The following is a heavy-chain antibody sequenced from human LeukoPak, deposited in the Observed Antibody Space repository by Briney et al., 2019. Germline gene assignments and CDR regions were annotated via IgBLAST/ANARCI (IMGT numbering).Heavy chain of an antibody. CDR2: ISYEGSHK. D-gene: IGHD6-13*01. J-gene: IGHJ4*02. CDR1: GFTFSSYG. Sequence: GGSLRLSCAASGFTFSSYGMHWVRQAPGKGLEWVAVISYEGSHKYYADSVKGRFTISRDNSKNTLYLQMNSLRTEDTAVYYCAKEGSQYSSSWCGYWGQGTLVTVSS. CDR3: AKEGSQYSSSWCGY. V-gene: IGHV3-30*18.